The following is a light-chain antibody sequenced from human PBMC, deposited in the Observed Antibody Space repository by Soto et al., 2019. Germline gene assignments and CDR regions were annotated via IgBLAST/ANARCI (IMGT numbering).Light chain of an antibody. J-gene: IGKJ1*01. CDR2: GAY. CDR3: QQYGTSPRP. Sequence: VLTQSPGILYLSPGERATLSCRASQSVINNYLAWYQQKPGQAPKLLISGAYSRASGIPDRFSGSGSGTDFTLTINRLVPEYFAVYYCQQYGTSPRPFGQGTKVDIK. V-gene: IGKV3-20*01. CDR1: QSVINNY.